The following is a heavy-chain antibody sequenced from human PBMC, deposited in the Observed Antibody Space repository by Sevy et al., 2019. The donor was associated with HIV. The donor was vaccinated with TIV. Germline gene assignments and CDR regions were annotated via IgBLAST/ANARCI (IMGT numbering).Heavy chain of an antibody. CDR2: ISASGDTT. V-gene: IGHV3-23*01. CDR1: GFTFSSYA. Sequence: GGSLRLSCIVSGFTFSSYAMTWVRQAPGKGLEWVSAISASGDTTYYADSVKGRFTVSRDNSKSTLYLQMHSLRVEDTATYFCARMTWGMVAAIFDYWGQGTVVTVSS. D-gene: IGHD2-21*02. J-gene: IGHJ4*02. CDR3: ARMTWGMVAAIFDY.